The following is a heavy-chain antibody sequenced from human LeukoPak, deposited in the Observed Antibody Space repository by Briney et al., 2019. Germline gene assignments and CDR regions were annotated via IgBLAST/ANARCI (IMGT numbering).Heavy chain of an antibody. CDR3: ARELRITIFAYNWFDP. CDR1: GGSISSGSYY. D-gene: IGHD3-3*01. CDR2: IYTSGST. Sequence: PSQTLSLTCTVSGGSISSGSYYWSCIPQPAGKGLEWIGRIYTSGSTNYNPSLKSRVTISVDTSKNQFSLKLSSVTAADTAVYYCARELRITIFAYNWFDPWGQGTLVTVSS. V-gene: IGHV4-61*02. J-gene: IGHJ5*02.